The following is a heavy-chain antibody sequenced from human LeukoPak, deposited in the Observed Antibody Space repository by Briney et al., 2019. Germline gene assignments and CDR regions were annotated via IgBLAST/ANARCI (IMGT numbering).Heavy chain of an antibody. CDR1: GGSISSYY. CDR2: IYYSGST. J-gene: IGHJ6*02. D-gene: IGHD5-24*01. V-gene: IGHV4-59*01. Sequence: SETLSLTCTVSGGSISSYYWSWIRQPPGKGLEWIGYIYYSGSTNYNPSLKSRVTISVDTSKNQFSLKLSSVTAADTAVYYCARHRVEMATTTDYYYYGMDVWGQGTTVTVSS. CDR3: ARHRVEMATTTDYYYYGMDV.